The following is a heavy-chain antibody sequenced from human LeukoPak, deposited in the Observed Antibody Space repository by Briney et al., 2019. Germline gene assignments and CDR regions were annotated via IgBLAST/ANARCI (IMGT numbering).Heavy chain of an antibody. D-gene: IGHD5-24*01. Sequence: SVKVSCKASGGTFSSYAISWVRQAPGQGLEWMGGIIPIFGTANYAQKFQGRVTITADESTSTAYMELSSLRSEDTAAYYCARGVDGYQSYYFDYWGQGTLVTVSS. V-gene: IGHV1-69*13. J-gene: IGHJ4*02. CDR2: IIPIFGTA. CDR3: ARGVDGYQSYYFDY. CDR1: GGTFSSYA.